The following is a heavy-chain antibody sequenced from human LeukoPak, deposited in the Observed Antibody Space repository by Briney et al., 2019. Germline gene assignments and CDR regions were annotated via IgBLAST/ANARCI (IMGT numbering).Heavy chain of an antibody. J-gene: IGHJ4*02. CDR2: IKQDGSEK. Sequence: PGGSLRLSCAASGFTFSSYWMSWVRQAPGKGLEWVANIKQDGSEKYYVDSVKGRFTISRDNAKNSLYLQMNGLRAGDTAVYYCARNRGYSGYDLDYSDYWGQGTLVTVSS. CDR3: ARNRGYSGYDLDYSDY. D-gene: IGHD5-12*01. CDR1: GFTFSSYW. V-gene: IGHV3-7*01.